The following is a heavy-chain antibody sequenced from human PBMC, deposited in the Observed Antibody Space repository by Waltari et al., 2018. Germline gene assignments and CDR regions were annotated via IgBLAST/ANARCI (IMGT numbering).Heavy chain of an antibody. Sequence: EVQLLESGGDLVQPGESLRLSCAASAFTFGSYAMSWVRQGPGRGLEWVSTINGGGSTTFYAGSVKGRFTVSRDNSKNTLYLQINSLRVDDTAVYYCARDSWNNIWHRDYWGQGTLVTVSS. CDR3: ARDSWNNIWHRDY. J-gene: IGHJ4*02. CDR1: AFTFGSYA. CDR2: INGGGSTT. D-gene: IGHD1-1*01. V-gene: IGHV3-23*01.